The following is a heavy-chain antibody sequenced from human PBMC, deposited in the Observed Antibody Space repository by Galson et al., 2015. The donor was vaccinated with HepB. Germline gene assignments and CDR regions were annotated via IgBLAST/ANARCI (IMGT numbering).Heavy chain of an antibody. Sequence: SLRLSCAASGFSSRTYDMHWVRQVTGKGLEWVSTIGSAGDTYYPGSVKGRFTISRENAKNSLYLQMNSLGVGDTAVYYCARGSGGHNRNYYYGSDVWGQGTTVTVSS. CDR2: IGSAGDT. J-gene: IGHJ6*02. V-gene: IGHV3-13*04. CDR1: GFSSRTYD. CDR3: ARGSGGHNRNYYYGSDV. D-gene: IGHD1-1*01.